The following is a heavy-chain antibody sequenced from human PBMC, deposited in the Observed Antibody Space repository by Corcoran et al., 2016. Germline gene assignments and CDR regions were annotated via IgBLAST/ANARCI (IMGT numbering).Heavy chain of an antibody. CDR1: GYRFTTYW. CDR2: IYPGDSDT. V-gene: IGHV5-51*01. D-gene: IGHD2-15*01. CDR3: ARQTRSGVDV. J-gene: IGHJ6*02. Sequence: EVQLVQSGAEVKKPGESLKISCQGSGYRFTTYWIAWVRQMPGEGLESMGVIYPGDSDTRYSPSFQGQVTISADKSISTAYLQWSSLKASDTAMYYCARQTRSGVDVWGQGTPVTVSS.